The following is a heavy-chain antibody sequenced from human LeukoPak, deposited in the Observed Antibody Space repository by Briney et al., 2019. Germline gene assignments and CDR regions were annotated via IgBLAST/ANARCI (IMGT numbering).Heavy chain of an antibody. Sequence: GGSLRLSCAASGFTFSTYSMNWVRQAPGKGLEWVSSIGGSSTSIYYAGSVKGRFTISRDNAKNSLYLQMNSLRAGDTAVDYCAREEGKQQMEAFDYWGQGTLVTVSS. CDR1: GFTFSTYS. D-gene: IGHD6-13*01. CDR3: AREEGKQQMEAFDY. CDR2: IGGSSTSI. J-gene: IGHJ4*02. V-gene: IGHV3-21*01.